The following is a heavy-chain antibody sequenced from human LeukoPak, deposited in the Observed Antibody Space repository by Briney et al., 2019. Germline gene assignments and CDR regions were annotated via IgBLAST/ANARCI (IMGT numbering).Heavy chain of an antibody. CDR2: ISNGGSNK. J-gene: IGHJ4*02. D-gene: IGHD1-26*01. CDR1: GFTFSSSG. CDR3: AKRGGSYFDY. Sequence: GGSLRLSRAASGFTFSSSGMHWVRQAPGKGLEWLAVISNGGSNKYYADSVKGRFTISRDNPKNTLYLEMNSLRAEDTAVYYCAKRGGSYFDYWGQGTLVTVSS. V-gene: IGHV3-30*18.